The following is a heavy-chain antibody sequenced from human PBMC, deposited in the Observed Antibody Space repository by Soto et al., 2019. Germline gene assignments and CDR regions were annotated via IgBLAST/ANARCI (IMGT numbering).Heavy chain of an antibody. D-gene: IGHD3-3*01. CDR3: ARPLSDFWSGYYNS. J-gene: IGHJ4*02. V-gene: IGHV3-7*01. Sequence: GGSLRLSCVTSGFTFNSYWMTWVRQAPGKGLEWVANIKQDGSEEYYVDSVRGRFTISRDNGRDSVYLQMNSLRVEDTAIYYCARPLSDFWSGYYNSWGQGTLVTVSS. CDR2: IKQDGSEE. CDR1: GFTFNSYW.